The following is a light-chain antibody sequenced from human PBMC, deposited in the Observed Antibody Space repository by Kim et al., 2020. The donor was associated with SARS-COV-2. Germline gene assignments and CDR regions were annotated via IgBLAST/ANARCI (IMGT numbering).Light chain of an antibody. CDR1: RSNVGNNP. V-gene: IGLV1-44*01. CDR2: NDN. CDR3: GSWDDSLSGRV. Sequence: QSALTQPPSASGTPGQTVTISCSGRRSNVGNNPVTWFQQVPRTAPKLLMSNDNQRPSGVPDRFSASKSGTSASLAISGLQSEDEAVYYCGSWDDSLSGRVFGGGTQLTVL. J-gene: IGLJ3*02.